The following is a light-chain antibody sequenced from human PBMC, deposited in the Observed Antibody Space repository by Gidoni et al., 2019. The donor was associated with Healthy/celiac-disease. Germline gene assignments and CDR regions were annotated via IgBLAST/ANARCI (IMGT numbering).Light chain of an antibody. J-gene: IGKJ4*01. CDR3: QQYGRSPLT. CDR1: QSVSSSY. V-gene: IGKV3-20*01. Sequence: EIVLTQSPGTLSLSPGDSATLSCRASQSVSSSYLAWYQQKPGQAPKLLIYGASSRATGIPDRFSGSGSGTDFTLTISRLEPEDVAVYYCQQYGRSPLTFGGGTKVEIK. CDR2: GAS.